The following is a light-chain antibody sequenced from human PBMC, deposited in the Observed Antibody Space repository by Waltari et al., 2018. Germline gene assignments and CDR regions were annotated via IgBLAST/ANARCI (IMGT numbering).Light chain of an antibody. CDR1: SSNVGASNL. Sequence: QSVLTQPASVSGSPGQSITISCTGTSSNVGASNLISWYQQHPGKAPTLMSFEVSKRPSGVSDRFSGSKSDNTASLTISGLQAEDEAHYYCCSYAGRSTLVFGGGTNLTVL. CDR3: CSYAGRSTLV. J-gene: IGLJ3*02. V-gene: IGLV2-23*02. CDR2: EVS.